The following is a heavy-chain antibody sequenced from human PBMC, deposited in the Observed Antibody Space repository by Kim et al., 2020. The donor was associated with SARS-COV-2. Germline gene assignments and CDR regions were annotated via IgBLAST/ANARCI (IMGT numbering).Heavy chain of an antibody. CDR3: ARDGGRGYSYFDY. Sequence: YNPSLKSRVTISVDTSKNQFSLKLSSVTAADTAVYYCARDGGRGYSYFDYWGQGTLVTVSS. V-gene: IGHV4-30-2*04. J-gene: IGHJ4*02. D-gene: IGHD3-3*01.